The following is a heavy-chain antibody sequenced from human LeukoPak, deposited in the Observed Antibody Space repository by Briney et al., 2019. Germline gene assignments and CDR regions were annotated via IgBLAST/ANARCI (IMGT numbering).Heavy chain of an antibody. CDR3: ARDERDGSKQPPRLVY. CDR1: GYTFTSYY. Sequence: ASVKVSCKASGYTFTSYYMHWVRQAPGQGLEWMGIINPSGGSTSYAQKFQGRVTMTRDTSTSTVYMELSSLRSEDTAVYYCARDERDGSKQPPRLVYWGQGTLVTVSS. D-gene: IGHD5-24*01. CDR2: INPSGGST. J-gene: IGHJ4*02. V-gene: IGHV1-46*01.